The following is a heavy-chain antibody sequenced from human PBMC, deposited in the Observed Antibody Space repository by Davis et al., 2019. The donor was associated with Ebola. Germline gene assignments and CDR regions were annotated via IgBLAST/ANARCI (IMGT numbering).Heavy chain of an antibody. CDR3: ARFSSGYYGRSSYYYGMDV. CDR1: GFSISSEY. CDR2: NYDSGST. D-gene: IGHD3-22*01. Sequence: SETLSLTCTASGFSISSEYASCLRPPPGRGLEWIGYNYDSGSTNDNPSLKSLVTISVDQSKNQFSLKLTSVTAAATAVYYCARFSSGYYGRSSYYYGMDVWRQGTTFTVTS. J-gene: IGHJ6*02. V-gene: IGHV4-59*01.